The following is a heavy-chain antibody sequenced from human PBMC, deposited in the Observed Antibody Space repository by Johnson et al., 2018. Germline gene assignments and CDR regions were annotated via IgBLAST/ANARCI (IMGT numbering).Heavy chain of an antibody. D-gene: IGHD6-13*01. CDR3: AKDKGIAAAPDYYYGMDV. Sequence: VQLQESGGGLVQPGRSMRLSCAASGFTFDDYAMHWVRQAPGKGLAWVSGISWNSGSIGYADSVQGRFTISRDNAKNSLYLQMNSLRAEDTALYYCAKDKGIAAAPDYYYGMDVRGQGTTVTVSS. J-gene: IGHJ6*02. V-gene: IGHV3-9*01. CDR2: ISWNSGSI. CDR1: GFTFDDYA.